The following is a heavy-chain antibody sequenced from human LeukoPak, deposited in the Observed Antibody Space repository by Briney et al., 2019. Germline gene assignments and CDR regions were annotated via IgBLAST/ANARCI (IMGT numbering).Heavy chain of an antibody. CDR1: GYTLTELS. V-gene: IGHV1-24*01. CDR2: FDPEDGET. D-gene: IGHD3-22*01. Sequence: ASVKVSCKVCGYTLTELSMHWVRQAPGKGLEWMGGFDPEDGETIYAQKFQGRVTMTEDTSTDTAYMELSSLRSEDTAVYYCTDSSGSHDGAFDIWGQGTMVTVSS. J-gene: IGHJ3*02. CDR3: TDSSGSHDGAFDI.